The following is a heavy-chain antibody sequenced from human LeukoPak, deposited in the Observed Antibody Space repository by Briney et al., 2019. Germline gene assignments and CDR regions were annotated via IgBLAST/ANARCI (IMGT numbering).Heavy chain of an antibody. CDR2: INHSGST. CDR3: ARIWLELGWYFDL. D-gene: IGHD1-7*01. V-gene: IGHV4-34*01. J-gene: IGHJ2*01. CDR1: GGSFSGYY. Sequence: SETRSLTCAVYGGSFSGYYWSWIRQPPGKGLEWIGEINHSGSTNYNPSLKSRVTISVDTSKNQFSLKLSSVTAAGTAVYYCARIWLELGWYFDLWGRGTLVTVSS.